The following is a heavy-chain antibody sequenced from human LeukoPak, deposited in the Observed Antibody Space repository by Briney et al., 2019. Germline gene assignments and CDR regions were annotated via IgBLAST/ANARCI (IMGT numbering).Heavy chain of an antibody. CDR1: GFSVSSYY. V-gene: IGHV3-66*01. J-gene: IGHJ3*02. D-gene: IGHD6-13*01. CDR2: IYSDGST. CDR3: ARDHLWQQPDAFDI. Sequence: GGSLRLSCAASGFSVSSYYVTWVRQAPGKGLEWVSVIYSDGSTYYADSVRGRFTISRDNSKNALYLQMNSLRAEDTAVYYCARDHLWQQPDAFDIWGRGTMVIVSS.